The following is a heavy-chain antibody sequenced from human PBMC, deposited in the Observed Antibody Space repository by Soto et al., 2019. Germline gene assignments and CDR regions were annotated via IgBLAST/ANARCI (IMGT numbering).Heavy chain of an antibody. CDR1: GFTLSGYG. CDR3: AKDASFYYYDSSGYDY. D-gene: IGHD3-22*01. J-gene: IGHJ4*02. V-gene: IGHV3-30*18. CDR2: ISHDGSNE. Sequence: QVQLVESGGGVVQPGGSLRLSCAASGFTLSGYGMHWVRQAPGKGLEWVALISHDGSNEYYSDSVKGRFTISRDNSKNTMYLQMNGLRAEDTAVYYCAKDASFYYYDSSGYDYWGQGTLFTVSA.